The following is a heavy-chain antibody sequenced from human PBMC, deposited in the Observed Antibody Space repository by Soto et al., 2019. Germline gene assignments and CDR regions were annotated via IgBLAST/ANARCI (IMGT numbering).Heavy chain of an antibody. Sequence: EVQVLESGGGSVQPGGSLRLSCAASGFPFSMFAMNWVRQAPGKGLEWVSGIRGSGGGTYYADSVKGRFTISRDNSKNTLFLQMNSLRAEDTAVFYCAKEEVVPTADYYYYYGMDVWGQGTTVTVSS. J-gene: IGHJ6*02. CDR2: IRGSGGGT. V-gene: IGHV3-23*01. CDR1: GFPFSMFA. CDR3: AKEEVVPTADYYYYYGMDV. D-gene: IGHD2-2*01.